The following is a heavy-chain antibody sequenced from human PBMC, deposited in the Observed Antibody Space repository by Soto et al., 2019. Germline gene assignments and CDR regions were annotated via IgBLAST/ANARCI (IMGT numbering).Heavy chain of an antibody. CDR2: INHSGST. J-gene: IGHJ4*02. CDR1: CGSFRGYY. Sequence: QVQLQQWGAGLLKPSETLSLTCAVYCGSFRGYYWSWIRQPPGKGLEWIGEINHSGSTNYNPSLKSRVTMSVDTSKNQFSRKLSSVTAADAAVYYCARTSTFDFWGQGTLVTVSS. D-gene: IGHD6-6*01. V-gene: IGHV4-34*01. CDR3: ARTSTFDF.